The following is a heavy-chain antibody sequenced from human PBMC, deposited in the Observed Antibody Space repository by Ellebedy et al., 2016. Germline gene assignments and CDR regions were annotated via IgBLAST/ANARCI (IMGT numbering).Heavy chain of an antibody. CDR2: MRGDGAKT. CDR3: VRDRGTYWGFDS. D-gene: IGHD1-26*01. J-gene: IGHJ4*02. V-gene: IGHV3-23*01. Sequence: GGSLRLSXAPSGLTVSSFFMGWVRQAPGKGLEWVSTMRGDGAKTHLADSVKGRFAISRDNAKNTLYVQMNSLTAEDTAVYYCVRDRGTYWGFDSWGQGTLVTVSS. CDR1: GLTVSSFF.